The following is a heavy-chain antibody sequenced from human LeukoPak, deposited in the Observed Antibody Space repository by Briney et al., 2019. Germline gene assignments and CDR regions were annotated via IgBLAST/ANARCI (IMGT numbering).Heavy chain of an antibody. V-gene: IGHV1-2*02. CDR1: GYTFTGYY. J-gene: IGHJ6*03. Sequence: ASVKVSCKASGYTFTGYYMHWVRQAPGQGVEWMGWINPNSGGTNYAQKFQGRVTMTTDTSISTAYMALSRLRSDDTAVYYCARAPSWYYYMDVWGKGTTVTVSS. CDR3: ARAPSWYYYMDV. CDR2: INPNSGGT.